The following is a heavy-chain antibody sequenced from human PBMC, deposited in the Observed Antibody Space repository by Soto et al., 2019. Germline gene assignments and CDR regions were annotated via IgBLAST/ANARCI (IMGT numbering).Heavy chain of an antibody. D-gene: IGHD2-2*01. CDR1: GYTFTGYY. V-gene: IGHV1-2*04. J-gene: IGHJ6*03. CDR2: INPNSGGT. CDR3: ARDGNVVVPAVDYYYYYYMDV. Sequence: ASVKVSCKASGYTFTGYYMHWVRQAPGQGLEWMGWINPNSGGTNYAQKFQGWVTMTRDTSISTAYMELSRLRSDDTAVYYCARDGNVVVPAVDYYYYYYMDVWGKGTTVTFSS.